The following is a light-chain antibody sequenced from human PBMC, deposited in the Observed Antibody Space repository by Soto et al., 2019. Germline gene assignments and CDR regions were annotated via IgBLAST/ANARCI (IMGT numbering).Light chain of an antibody. CDR3: QQYDNWPPT. J-gene: IGKJ1*01. CDR2: GAS. Sequence: EIVMTQSPASLSVSPGERATLSCRASQSIGRNLAWYQQKPGQAPRRLIYGASSRGTGIPATFSGSGSGTEFTLTISSLQSEDFAVYYCQQYDNWPPTFGQGTKVEIK. V-gene: IGKV3-15*01. CDR1: QSIGRN.